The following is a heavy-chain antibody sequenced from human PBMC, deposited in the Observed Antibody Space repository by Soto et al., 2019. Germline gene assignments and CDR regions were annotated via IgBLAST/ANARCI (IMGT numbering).Heavy chain of an antibody. D-gene: IGHD6-13*01. J-gene: IGHJ6*02. Sequence: ASVKVSCKASGGTFSNYAISWVRQAPGQGLEWMGGIIPLFGTANYAQKLQGRVTITADESTSTAYMELSSLRSEDTAVYYCARGFIAAASISYYYYAMDVWGQGTTVTVSS. CDR1: GGTFSNYA. CDR2: IIPLFGTA. V-gene: IGHV1-69*13. CDR3: ARGFIAAASISYYYYAMDV.